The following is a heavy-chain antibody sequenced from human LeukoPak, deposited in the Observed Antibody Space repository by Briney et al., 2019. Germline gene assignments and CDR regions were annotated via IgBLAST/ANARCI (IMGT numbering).Heavy chain of an antibody. V-gene: IGHV3-74*01. CDR1: GFTFSSNW. CDR2: INEDGSTT. D-gene: IGHD2-15*01. CDR3: ARDGYCSGGSCYSGALAY. J-gene: IGHJ4*02. Sequence: GGSLRLSCAASGFTFSSNWMHWVRQAPGKGLVWVSRINEDGSTTNYADSVKGRSTIFRDNAKNTLYLQMNSLRAEDTAVYYCARDGYCSGGSCYSGALAYWGQGTLVTVSS.